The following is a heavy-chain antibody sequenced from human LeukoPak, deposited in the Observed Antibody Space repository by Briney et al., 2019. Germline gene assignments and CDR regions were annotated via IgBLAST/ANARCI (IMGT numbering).Heavy chain of an antibody. CDR3: ARDPPYYYDSSGYMGGTFDI. D-gene: IGHD3-22*01. CDR1: GGSISSSSYY. V-gene: IGHV4-39*07. CDR2: IYYSGST. Sequence: SETLSLTCTVSGGSISSSSYYWGWIRQPPGKGLEWIGSIYYSGSTYDNPSLKSRVTISVDTSKNQFSLKLNSVTAADTAVYYCARDPPYYYDSSGYMGGTFDIWGQGTMVTVSS. J-gene: IGHJ3*02.